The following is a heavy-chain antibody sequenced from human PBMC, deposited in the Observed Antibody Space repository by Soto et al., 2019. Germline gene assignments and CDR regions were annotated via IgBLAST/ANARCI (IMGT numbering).Heavy chain of an antibody. Sequence: QMQVVQSGPEVKKPGTSVTVSCKTSGIIFSNSAVQWVRQARGQRLEWLGYIIIAGGGTKYSQNLQGKITITRDMSTNPAYMELSSLRSDDTAIYYCAAELYTGGRCCSFDIWGQGTMITVSS. J-gene: IGHJ3*02. CDR1: GIIFSNSA. CDR2: IIIAGGGT. V-gene: IGHV1-58*01. D-gene: IGHD2-15*01. CDR3: AAELYTGGRCCSFDI.